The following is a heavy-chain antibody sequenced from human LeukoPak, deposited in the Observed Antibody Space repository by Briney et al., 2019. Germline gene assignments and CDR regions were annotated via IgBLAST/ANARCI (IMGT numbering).Heavy chain of an antibody. V-gene: IGHV3-23*01. CDR2: ISDSGGST. CDR3: AREVGSFDY. D-gene: IGHD1-26*01. J-gene: IGHJ4*02. CDR1: GFTFSNFG. Sequence: GGSLRLSCAASGFTFSNFGMSWVRQAPGKGLDWVSVISDSGGSTYYADSVRGRFTISRDNSKNTLYLQINSLKADDTAIYYCAREVGSFDYWGQGTLVTVSS.